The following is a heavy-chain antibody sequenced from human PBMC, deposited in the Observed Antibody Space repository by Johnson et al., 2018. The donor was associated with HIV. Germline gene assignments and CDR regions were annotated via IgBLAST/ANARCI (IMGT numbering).Heavy chain of an antibody. V-gene: IGHV3-53*01. Sequence: MQLVESGGGLIQPGGSLRLSCAASGFTVSSNYMSWVRQAPGKGLEWVSVIYSGGSTYYADSVKGRFTSSRDNSKNTLNLQMNSLRAEDTAVHYCARGDERTVGFDIWSQGTMVTVSS. J-gene: IGHJ3*02. CDR2: IYSGGST. D-gene: IGHD2-2*01. CDR1: GFTVSSNY. CDR3: ARGDERTVGFDI.